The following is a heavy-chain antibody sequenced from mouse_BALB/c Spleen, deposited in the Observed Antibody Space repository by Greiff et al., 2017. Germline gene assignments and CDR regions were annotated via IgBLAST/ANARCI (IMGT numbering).Heavy chain of an antibody. Sequence: QVQLKQSGAELVKPGASVKLSCKASGYTFTSYYMYWVKQRPGQGLEWIGEINPSNGGTNFNEKFKSKATLTVDKSSSTAYMQLSSLTSEDSAVYYCTRGYGNYPRFAYWGQGTLVTVSA. J-gene: IGHJ3*01. V-gene: IGHV1S81*02. D-gene: IGHD2-10*02. CDR3: TRGYGNYPRFAY. CDR1: GYTFTSYY. CDR2: INPSNGGT.